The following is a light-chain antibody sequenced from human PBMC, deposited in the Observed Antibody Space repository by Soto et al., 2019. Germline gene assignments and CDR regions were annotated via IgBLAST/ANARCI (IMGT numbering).Light chain of an antibody. V-gene: IGLV2-8*01. Sequence: QSVLTQPPSASGSPGQSVTISCTGSNTDIGGYNYVSWYQQHPGKAPTVIIYEVTKRPSGVPARFSGSRSGNTASLTVSGLQAEDEADYYCSSYAGSNVWVFGGGTKLTVL. CDR2: EVT. CDR1: NTDIGGYNY. CDR3: SSYAGSNVWV. J-gene: IGLJ3*02.